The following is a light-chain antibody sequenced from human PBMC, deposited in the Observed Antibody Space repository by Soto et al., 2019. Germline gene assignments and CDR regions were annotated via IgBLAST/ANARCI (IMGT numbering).Light chain of an antibody. Sequence: QSALPQAASGSGSPGLSIAISCTGTSSDVGGYNSVSWYQQHPGKAPKLMIYDVSNRPSGVSNRFSGSKSGNTASLTISGLQAEDEGDYYCSSYTTGGSYVFGTGTKVTVL. CDR2: DVS. CDR3: SSYTTGGSYV. V-gene: IGLV2-14*01. CDR1: SSDVGGYNS. J-gene: IGLJ1*01.